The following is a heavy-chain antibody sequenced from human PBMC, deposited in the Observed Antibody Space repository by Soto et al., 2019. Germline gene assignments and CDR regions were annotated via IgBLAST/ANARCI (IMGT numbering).Heavy chain of an antibody. V-gene: IGHV1-69*13. CDR3: ARSIAVAGVDAFDI. D-gene: IGHD6-19*01. J-gene: IGHJ3*02. CDR2: IIPIFGTA. Sequence: ASVKVSCKASGGTFSSYAISWVRQAPGQGLEWMGGIIPIFGTANYAQKFQGRVTITADESTSTAYMELSSLRSEDTAVYYCARSIAVAGVDAFDIWGQGTMVTV. CDR1: GGTFSSYA.